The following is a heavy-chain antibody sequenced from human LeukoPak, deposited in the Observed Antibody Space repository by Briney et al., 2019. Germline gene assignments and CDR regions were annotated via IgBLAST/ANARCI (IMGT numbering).Heavy chain of an antibody. CDR1: GFTFSSYA. D-gene: IGHD6-13*01. J-gene: IGHJ5*02. V-gene: IGHV3-23*01. CDR3: AKGQGSSSWYNWFDP. CDR2: ISGSGDIT. Sequence: PGGSLRLSCAASGFTFSSYALSWVRQAPGKGLEWVSAISGSGDITYYADSVTGRFTISRDNSKNTLYLQMNSLRAEDTAVYYCAKGQGSSSWYNWFDPWGQGTLVTVSS.